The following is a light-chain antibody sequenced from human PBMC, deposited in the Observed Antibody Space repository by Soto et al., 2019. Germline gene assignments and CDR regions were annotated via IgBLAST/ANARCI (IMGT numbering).Light chain of an antibody. CDR3: AAWDDSLNASV. Sequence: QSFLTNPPSSSGAPGQRVTISCSGSSSNVGSNTVSWYQQFPGTAPKLLIHSNNKRPSGVPDRFSGSKSGTSASLAISGLQSEDEADYYCAAWDDSLNASVFGGGTKVTVL. J-gene: IGLJ1*01. CDR1: SSNVGSNT. V-gene: IGLV1-44*01. CDR2: SNN.